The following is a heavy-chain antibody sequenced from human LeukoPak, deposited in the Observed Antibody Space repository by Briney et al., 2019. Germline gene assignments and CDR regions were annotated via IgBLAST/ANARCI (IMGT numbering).Heavy chain of an antibody. CDR1: GYTFSNYV. CDR3: ARDRSYGDH. V-gene: IGHV1-3*01. J-gene: IGHJ4*02. Sequence: ASVKVSCKASGYTFSNYVIHWVRQAPGQRLEWMAWINAGKGNTKYSQRFQGRLTITRDTSASTAYLELSSLTSEDTAVYYCARDRSYGDHWGQGTLVTVSS. CDR2: INAGKGNT. D-gene: IGHD3-16*01.